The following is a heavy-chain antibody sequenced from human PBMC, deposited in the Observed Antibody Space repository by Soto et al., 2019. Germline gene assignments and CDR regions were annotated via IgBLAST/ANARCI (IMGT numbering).Heavy chain of an antibody. CDR3: AKDPAGGYFYWLFNYFDD. V-gene: IGHV3-23*01. CDR2: ISGSGGST. CDR1: GFTFSSYA. J-gene: IGHJ4*02. Sequence: GGSLRLSCAASGFTFSSYAMSWVRQAPGKGLEWVSAISGSGGSTYYADTVKSRFTITRDNAKNTVYLQMNSVRAEDTAVSYCAKDPAGGYFYWLFNYFDDWGKGTLVTVSS. D-gene: IGHD3-9*01.